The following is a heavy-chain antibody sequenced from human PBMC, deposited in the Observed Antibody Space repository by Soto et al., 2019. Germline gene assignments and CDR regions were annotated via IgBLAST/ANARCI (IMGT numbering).Heavy chain of an antibody. CDR2: IVVGSGNT. Sequence: ASVKVSCKASGFTFTSSAVQWVRQARGQRLEWIGWIVVGSGNTNYAQKFQERVTITRDMSTSTAYMELSSLRSEDTAVYYCAADYGTGTPDYYYYGMDVWGQGTTVTVSS. D-gene: IGHD1-7*01. CDR1: GFTFTSSA. J-gene: IGHJ6*02. V-gene: IGHV1-58*01. CDR3: AADYGTGTPDYYYYGMDV.